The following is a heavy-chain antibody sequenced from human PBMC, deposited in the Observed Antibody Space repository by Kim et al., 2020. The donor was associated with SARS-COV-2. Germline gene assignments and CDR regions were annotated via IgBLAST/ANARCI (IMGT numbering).Heavy chain of an antibody. Sequence: GGSLRLSCAGSGFTFGNTHMHWVRQAPGKGLEWVSLISADESNKDYVDSVKGRFTVSRDNFQNTLFLQIDSLRVEDTAVYYCAREGHSSGRAGSFDYWGQGTLVTVSS. J-gene: IGHJ4*02. CDR2: ISADESNK. V-gene: IGHV3-30*03. D-gene: IGHD6-19*01. CDR1: GFTFGNTH. CDR3: AREGHSSGRAGSFDY.